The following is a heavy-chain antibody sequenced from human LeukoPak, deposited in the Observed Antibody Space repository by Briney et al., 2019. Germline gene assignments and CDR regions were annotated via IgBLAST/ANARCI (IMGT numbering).Heavy chain of an antibody. D-gene: IGHD2-21*01. Sequence: GGSLRLSCAASGFTFSNYEMNWVRQAPGKGLEWVSYISTDGTKTYYAGSVEGRFTISRDNAKNSLYLQMNSLRADDTAAYYCARETIDCGGDCYDYWGQGTLATVSS. CDR3: ARETIDCGGDCYDY. J-gene: IGHJ4*02. CDR2: ISTDGTKT. CDR1: GFTFSNYE. V-gene: IGHV3-48*03.